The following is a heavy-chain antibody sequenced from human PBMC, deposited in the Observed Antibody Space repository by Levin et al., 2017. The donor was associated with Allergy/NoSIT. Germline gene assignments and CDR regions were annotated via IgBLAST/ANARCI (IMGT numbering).Heavy chain of an antibody. CDR2: IYWDDDK. V-gene: IGHV2-5*02. CDR3: ARLRKYNYDTSGLRTYCYDY. J-gene: IGHJ4*02. CDR1: GFTLRTRGVG. Sequence: SGPTLVKPTQTLTLTCTFSGFTLRTRGVGVGWIRQPPGKALEWLSRIYWDDDKSYNPSLKSRLTITKDTSKNQVVLKMTNVDPVDTATYYCARLRKYNYDTSGLRTYCYDYWGQGTLVTVSS. D-gene: IGHD3-22*01.